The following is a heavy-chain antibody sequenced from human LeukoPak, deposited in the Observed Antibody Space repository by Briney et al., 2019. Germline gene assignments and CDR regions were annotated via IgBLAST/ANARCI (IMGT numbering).Heavy chain of an antibody. CDR2: IFDAGRT. D-gene: IGHD6-19*01. CDR3: AGATKWLAHDF. V-gene: IGHV3-53*01. J-gene: IGHJ4*02. Sequence: GGSLRPSCAASGFTVSGTYMSWVRQAAGKGWEWVSTIFDAGRTTYADSVKGRFTISRDNYKNTLLLQMNSLRADDTAVYYCAGATKWLAHDFWGQGTLVTVSS. CDR1: GFTVSGTY.